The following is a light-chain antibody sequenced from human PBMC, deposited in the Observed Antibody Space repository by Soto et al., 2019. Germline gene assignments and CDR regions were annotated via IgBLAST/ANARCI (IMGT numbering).Light chain of an antibody. V-gene: IGKV1-39*01. CDR1: QSISSY. J-gene: IGKJ5*01. CDR3: QHTYSTPIP. CDR2: AAS. Sequence: PSSVSASVLHRVTITCRASQSISSYLNWYQQKPGKAPKLLIYAASSLQSGVPSRFSGSGSGTDFTLTIIFLQPEDVATYCCQHTYSTPIPFGQGRLL.